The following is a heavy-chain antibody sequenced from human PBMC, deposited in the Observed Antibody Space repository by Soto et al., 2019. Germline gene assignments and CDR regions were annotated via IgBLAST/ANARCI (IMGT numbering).Heavy chain of an antibody. CDR2: IYSSGST. Sequence: QVQLQESGPGLVKPSETLSLICSVSGGSISGHYWTWIRQAAGKGLEWIGRIYSSGSTSYNVSLASRVSMSVDIAKNQFSLEVRSVSAADTAVYYCARDLPGLPGGLDHWGRGTPVTVSS. V-gene: IGHV4-4*07. J-gene: IGHJ4*02. CDR3: ARDLPGLPGGLDH. D-gene: IGHD3-16*01. CDR1: GGSISGHY.